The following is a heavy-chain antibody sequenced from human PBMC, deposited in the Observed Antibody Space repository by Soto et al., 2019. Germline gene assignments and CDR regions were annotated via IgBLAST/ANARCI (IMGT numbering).Heavy chain of an antibody. CDR2: IDPSDSYT. V-gene: IGHV5-10-1*01. Sequence: PGESLKISCKGSGYSFTSYWISWVRQMPGKGLEWMGRIDPSDSYTNYSPSFQGRVTISADKSISTAYLQWSSLKASDTAMYYCARHNPVMVRGYYGMDVWGQGTTVTVSS. CDR3: ARHNPVMVRGYYGMDV. J-gene: IGHJ6*02. D-gene: IGHD3-10*01. CDR1: GYSFTSYW.